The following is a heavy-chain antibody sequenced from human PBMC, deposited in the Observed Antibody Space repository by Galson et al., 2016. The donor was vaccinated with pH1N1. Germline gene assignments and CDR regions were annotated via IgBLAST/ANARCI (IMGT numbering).Heavy chain of an antibody. J-gene: IGHJ3*01. CDR3: ARDESGYGDSLPYVFDF. CDR2: ILYNGNDK. D-gene: IGHD4-17*01. V-gene: IGHV3-30*12. Sequence: SLRLSCAASGFTFSSCGIYWVRQAPGKGLEWVGNILYNGNDKYYADSVKGRFTISRDSSMTTVHLQMISVTVEDTAVDFCARDESGYGDSLPYVFDFWGKGTMVTVSS. CDR1: GFTFSSCG.